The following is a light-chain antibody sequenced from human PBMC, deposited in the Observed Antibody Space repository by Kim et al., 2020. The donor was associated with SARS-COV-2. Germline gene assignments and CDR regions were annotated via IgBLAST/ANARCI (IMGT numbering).Light chain of an antibody. V-gene: IGLV1-44*01. CDR1: SSNIGNNG. CDR3: AAWDDSLSGAV. J-gene: IGLJ7*01. CDR2: DNN. Sequence: QSVLSQSPSASGTPGQRVTISCSGSSSNIGNNGVNWYQQLPGTAPKLLIYDNNLRPSGVPGRFSGSKSGTSASLAISGLQSEDEADYYCAAWDDSLSGAVFGGGTQLTVL.